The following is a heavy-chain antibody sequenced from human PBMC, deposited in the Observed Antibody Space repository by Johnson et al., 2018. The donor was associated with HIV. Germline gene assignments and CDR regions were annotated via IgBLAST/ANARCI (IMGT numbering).Heavy chain of an antibody. CDR3: ARVNEDLLYAVDI. D-gene: IGHD1-1*01. CDR1: GFTFSTYG. Sequence: VQLVESGGGLVQPGGSLRLSCAASGFTFSTYGMHWVRQAPGKGLEWVANIKQDGSEKYYVDSVKGRFTISRDNAKNSLYLQMNSLRAEDTAVYYCARVNEDLLYAVDIWGQGTMVTVSS. V-gene: IGHV3-7*03. J-gene: IGHJ3*02. CDR2: IKQDGSEK.